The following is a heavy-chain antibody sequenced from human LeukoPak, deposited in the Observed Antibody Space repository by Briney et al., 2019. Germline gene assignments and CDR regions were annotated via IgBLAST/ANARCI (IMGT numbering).Heavy chain of an antibody. CDR3: ARGGILWFGELGFDY. D-gene: IGHD3-10*01. CDR2: INPNSGGT. J-gene: IGHJ4*02. Sequence: ASVKVSCKASGYTFTGYYMHWVRQAPGQGLEWMGWINPNSGGTNYAQKFQGRVTMTRDTSISTAYMELSSLRSEDTAVYYCARGGILWFGELGFDYWGQGTLVTVSS. V-gene: IGHV1-2*02. CDR1: GYTFTGYY.